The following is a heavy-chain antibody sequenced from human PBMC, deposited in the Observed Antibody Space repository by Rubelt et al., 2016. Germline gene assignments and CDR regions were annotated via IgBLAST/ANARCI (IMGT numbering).Heavy chain of an antibody. CDR2: MAPNSGAT. Sequence: GFEWMGWMAPNSGATAYAQKFQDRVTLTGDSSESTAYMEVRSLRSDDTAVYYCVRGVHRYDGRGYSHIDPVEVWGQGTPVTVSS. D-gene: IGHD2-15*01. CDR3: VRGVHRYDGRGYSHIDPVEV. J-gene: IGHJ6*02. V-gene: IGHV1-8*01.